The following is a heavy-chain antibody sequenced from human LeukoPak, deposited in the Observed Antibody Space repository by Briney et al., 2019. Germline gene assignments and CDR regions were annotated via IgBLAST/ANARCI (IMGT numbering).Heavy chain of an antibody. CDR2: IYTSGST. CDR1: GGSISSYY. D-gene: IGHD2-21*02. Sequence: PSETLSLTCTVSGGSISSYYWSWIRQPAGKGLEWIGRIYTSGSTNYNPSLKSRVTISVDTSKNQFSLKLSSVTAADTAVYYCARGRGVVTAILYFDYWGQGTLVTVSS. CDR3: ARGRGVVTAILYFDY. V-gene: IGHV4-4*07. J-gene: IGHJ4*02.